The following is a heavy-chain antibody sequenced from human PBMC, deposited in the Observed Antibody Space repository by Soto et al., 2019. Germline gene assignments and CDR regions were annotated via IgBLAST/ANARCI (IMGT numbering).Heavy chain of an antibody. V-gene: IGHV3-53*01. CDR1: GFTVSSNY. CDR2: IYSGGST. J-gene: IGHJ5*01. D-gene: IGHD2-2*02. Sequence: GGSLRLSCAASGFTVSSNYMSWVRQAPGKGLEWVSVIYSGGSTYYADSVKGRFTISRDNSKNTLYLQMNSLRSEDTAVYYCAREVIQRLVPAAIDVGWFDSWGQGTLVTVSS. CDR3: AREVIQRLVPAAIDVGWFDS.